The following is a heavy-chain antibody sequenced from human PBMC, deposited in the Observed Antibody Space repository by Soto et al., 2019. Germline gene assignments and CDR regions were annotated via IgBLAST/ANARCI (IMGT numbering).Heavy chain of an antibody. J-gene: IGHJ4*02. D-gene: IGHD3-9*01. CDR1: GFPFSNYG. Sequence: PGGSLRLSCAASGFPFSNYGMHWVRQAPGKGLEWVAVIWDHGKDKVYAHTVKGRFTISRDNYNNTLYLQMNSLRAEDTAVYYCARDTSDFAFDWASDYWGQGT. CDR2: IWDHGKDK. V-gene: IGHV3-33*01. CDR3: ARDTSDFAFDWASDY.